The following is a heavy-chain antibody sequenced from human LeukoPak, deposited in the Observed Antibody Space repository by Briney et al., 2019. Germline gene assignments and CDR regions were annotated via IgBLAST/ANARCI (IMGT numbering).Heavy chain of an antibody. J-gene: IGHJ4*02. CDR3: ARGGDCGTTSCYYFDF. CDR1: GFTFSGYS. Sequence: PGGSLRLSCAASGFTFSGYSMNWVRQAPGKGLEWVSSVSTTGYYIYYADSVKGRFSLSRDNAKNSLYLKMNSLRAEDTAVYYCARGGDCGTTSCYYFDFWGQGTRVTVSS. D-gene: IGHD2-2*01. CDR2: VSTTGYYI. V-gene: IGHV3-21*01.